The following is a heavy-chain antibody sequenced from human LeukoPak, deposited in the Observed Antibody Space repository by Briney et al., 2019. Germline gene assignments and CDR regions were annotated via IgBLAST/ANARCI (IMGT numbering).Heavy chain of an antibody. D-gene: IGHD5-18*01. CDR1: GFTVSSNY. J-gene: IGHJ4*02. CDR2: IYSGGST. CDR3: ARDDGWIQFNF. Sequence: GGSLRLSCAASGFTVSSNYMSWVRQAPGKGLEWVSVIYSGGSTYYADSVQGRFTISRDNSKSTVYLQVNSLRAEDTALYYCARDDGWIQFNFWGQGTLVTVSS. V-gene: IGHV3-53*01.